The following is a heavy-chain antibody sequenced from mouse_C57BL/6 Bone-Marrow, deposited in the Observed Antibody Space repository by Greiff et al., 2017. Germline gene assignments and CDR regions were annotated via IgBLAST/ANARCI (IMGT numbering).Heavy chain of an antibody. D-gene: IGHD1-1*01. CDR2: IWRGGST. J-gene: IGHJ4*01. CDR1: GFSLTSYG. V-gene: IGHV2-5*01. CDR3: AHYGSRESAMDY. Sequence: VHVKQSGPGLVQPSPSLSITCTVSGFSLTSYGVHWVRQSPGQGLEWLGVIWRGGSTDYNAAFMSSLSITKDNSKSQVFFIMNRLQADDTAIYYCAHYGSRESAMDYWGQGTSVTVSS.